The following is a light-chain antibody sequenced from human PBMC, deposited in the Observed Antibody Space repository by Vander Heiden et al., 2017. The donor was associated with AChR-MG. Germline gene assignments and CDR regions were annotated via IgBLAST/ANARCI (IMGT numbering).Light chain of an antibody. Sequence: QAVVTQQPSLTVSPGGTVTPTCGSSTGAVTSGHYPYWLQQKPGPEARILFVDTSNKHSWTPARFFCSLLGGNDALILSGAQPEDEAEYCGFLSCSGARPFVLGTGTKVPVL. V-gene: IGLV7-46*01. CDR1: TGAVTSGHY. J-gene: IGLJ1*01. CDR3: FLSCSGARPFV. CDR2: DTS.